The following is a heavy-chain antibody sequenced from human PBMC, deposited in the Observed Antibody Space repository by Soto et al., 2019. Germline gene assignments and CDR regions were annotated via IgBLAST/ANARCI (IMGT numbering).Heavy chain of an antibody. Sequence: WWSLRLSCATSVFTCSRCDMNWFRQAPGKGLEWVSFISSSASYMYYADSVKGRFTISRDNSKKSLYLQMNSLRADGTAVYYCARECVDTVTSITIPFDYWGQGALVTVSS. CDR2: ISSSASYM. CDR3: ARECVDTVTSITIPFDY. J-gene: IGHJ4*02. V-gene: IGHV3-21*01. D-gene: IGHD5-12*01. CDR1: VFTCSRCD.